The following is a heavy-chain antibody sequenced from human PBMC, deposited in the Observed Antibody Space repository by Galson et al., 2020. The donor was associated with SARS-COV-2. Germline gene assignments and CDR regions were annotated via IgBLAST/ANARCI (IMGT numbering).Heavy chain of an antibody. CDR2: IYYSGHT. D-gene: IGHD2-8*02. Sequence: PSETLSLTCTVSDGSISDGDYYWSWIRQPPGEGLEWLGYIYYSGHTSYNPALKSRVIISVDTSKNQFSLNLTSVTTADTAVYFCATSRIYTGQSEAWGHGTLVTVSS. CDR3: ATSRIYTGQSEA. CDR1: DGSISDGDYY. V-gene: IGHV4-30-4*01. J-gene: IGHJ5*01.